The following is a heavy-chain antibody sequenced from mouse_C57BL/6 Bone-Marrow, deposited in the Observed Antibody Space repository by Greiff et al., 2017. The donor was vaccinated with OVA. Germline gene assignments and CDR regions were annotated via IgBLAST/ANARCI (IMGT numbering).Heavy chain of an antibody. CDR3: ARYYYPSSFDY. D-gene: IGHD1-1*02. J-gene: IGHJ2*01. V-gene: IGHV1-55*01. Sequence: QVQLQQPGAELVKPGASVKMSCKASGYTFTSYWINWVKQRPGQGLEWIGDIYPGSGSTNYNEKFKSKATLTVATSSSNAYMQLSSLTSEDSAVYYSARYYYPSSFDYWGQGTTLTVSS. CDR1: GYTFTSYW. CDR2: IYPGSGST.